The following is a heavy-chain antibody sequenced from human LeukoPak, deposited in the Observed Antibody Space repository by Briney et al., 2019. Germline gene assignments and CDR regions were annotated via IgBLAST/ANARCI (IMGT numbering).Heavy chain of an antibody. CDR1: GFTFDDYA. Sequence: PGGSLRLSCAASGFTFDDYAMHCVRQAPGKGLEWVSLISWVGGSTYYADSVKGRFTISRDNSKNSLYLQMNRLRAADTALYYCAKGVTGTTSYFDYWGQGTLVTVS. J-gene: IGHJ4*02. V-gene: IGHV3-43D*03. CDR3: AKGVTGTTSYFDY. CDR2: ISWVGGST. D-gene: IGHD1-20*01.